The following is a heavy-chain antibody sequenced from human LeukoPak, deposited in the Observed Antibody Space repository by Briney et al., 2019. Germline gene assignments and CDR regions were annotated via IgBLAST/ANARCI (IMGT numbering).Heavy chain of an antibody. CDR3: ARARRHTEYWYFDL. CDR2: TYYRSKWYN. V-gene: IGHV6-1*01. J-gene: IGHJ2*01. Sequence: SQTLSLTCAISGDSVSSNNATWNWIRQSPSRGLECLGRTYYRSKWYNDYAVSVKSRITINPDTSKNQFSPQLNSVTPEDTAAYYCARARRHTEYWYFDLWGRGTLVTVSS. CDR1: GDSVSSNNAT. D-gene: IGHD3-16*02.